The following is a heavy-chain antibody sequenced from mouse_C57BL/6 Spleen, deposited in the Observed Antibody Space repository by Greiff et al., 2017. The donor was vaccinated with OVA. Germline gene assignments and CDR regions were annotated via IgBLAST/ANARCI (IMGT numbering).Heavy chain of an antibody. Sequence: DVMLVESGGDLVKPGGSLKLSCAASGFTFSSYGMSWVRQTPDKRLEWVATISSGGSYTYYPDSVKGRFTISRDNAKNTLYLQMSSLKSEDTAMYYCARHEGDGYLYAMDYWGQGTSVTVSS. J-gene: IGHJ4*01. V-gene: IGHV5-6*02. CDR1: GFTFSSYG. CDR2: ISSGGSYT. CDR3: ARHEGDGYLYAMDY. D-gene: IGHD2-3*01.